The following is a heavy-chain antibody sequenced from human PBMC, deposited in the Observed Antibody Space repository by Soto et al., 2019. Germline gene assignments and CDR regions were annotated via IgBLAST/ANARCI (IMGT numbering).Heavy chain of an antibody. D-gene: IGHD3-10*01. J-gene: IGHJ5*02. CDR3: GRDTPPLNYYGSGSVNP. CDR2: IIPIFGTA. Sequence: QVQLVQSGAEVKKPGSSVKVSCKASGGTFSNYVISWVRQAPGQGLEWMGGIIPIFGTANYAQKFQGRVTITADKSTSTIYMELSSLRSEDRAVYYCGRDTPPLNYYGSGSVNPWGQGTLVTVSS. V-gene: IGHV1-69*06. CDR1: GGTFSNYV.